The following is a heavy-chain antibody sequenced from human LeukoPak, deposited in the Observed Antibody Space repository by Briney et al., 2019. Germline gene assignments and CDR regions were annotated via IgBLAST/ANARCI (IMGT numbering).Heavy chain of an antibody. CDR2: ISSSSSTI. V-gene: IGHV3-48*01. CDR3: ARDSGSYPGSY. Sequence: GGSLRLSCAASGFTFSSYSMNWVRQAPGKGLEWVSYISSSSSTIYYADSVKGRFTISRDNAKNSLYLQMNSLRAEDTAVYYCARDSGSYPGSYWGQGTLVTVSS. J-gene: IGHJ4*02. CDR1: GFTFSSYS. D-gene: IGHD1-26*01.